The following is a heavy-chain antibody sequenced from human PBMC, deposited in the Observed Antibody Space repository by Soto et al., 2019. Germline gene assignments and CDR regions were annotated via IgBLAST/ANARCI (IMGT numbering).Heavy chain of an antibody. V-gene: IGHV3-48*03. CDR3: ARGTERYYYDRRFDP. J-gene: IGHJ5*02. CDR2: ISSSGSTI. D-gene: IGHD3-22*01. CDR1: GFTFSSYE. Sequence: GGYLRLSCAASGFTFSSYEMNWVRQAPGKGLEWVSYISSSGSTIYYADSVKGRFTLSRDNAKNSLYLQMNSLRAEDTAVYYCARGTERYYYDRRFDPWGQGTLVTVSS.